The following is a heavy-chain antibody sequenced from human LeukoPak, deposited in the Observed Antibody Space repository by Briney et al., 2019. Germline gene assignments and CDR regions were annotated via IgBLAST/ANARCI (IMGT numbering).Heavy chain of an antibody. D-gene: IGHD6-19*01. J-gene: IGHJ4*02. V-gene: IGHV4-61*02. CDR3: ARGVSSDFDY. Sequence: SETLSLTCTVSGGSISSGSYYWSWIRQPAGKGLEWIGRIYTSGSTNYNPSLKSRVTISVDTSKNQFSLKLSSVTAADTAVYYCARGVSSDFDYWGQGTLVTVSS. CDR1: GGSISSGSYY. CDR2: IYTSGST.